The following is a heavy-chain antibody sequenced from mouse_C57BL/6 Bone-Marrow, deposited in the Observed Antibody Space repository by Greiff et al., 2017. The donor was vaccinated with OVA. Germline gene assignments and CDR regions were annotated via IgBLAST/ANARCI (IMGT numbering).Heavy chain of an antibody. CDR1: GFSLTSYG. Sequence: VKLMESGPGLVQPSQSLSITCTVSGFSLTSYGVHWVRQSPGKGLEWLGVIWSGGSTDYNAAFISRLSISKDNSKSQVFFKMNSLQADDTAIYYCARNKNYSNSDYAMDYWGQGTSVTVSS. D-gene: IGHD2-5*01. CDR3: ARNKNYSNSDYAMDY. CDR2: IWSGGST. V-gene: IGHV2-2*01. J-gene: IGHJ4*01.